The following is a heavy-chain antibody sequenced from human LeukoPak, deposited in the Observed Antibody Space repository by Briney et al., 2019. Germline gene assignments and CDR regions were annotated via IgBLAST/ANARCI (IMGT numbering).Heavy chain of an antibody. J-gene: IGHJ4*02. CDR3: ARDPEYSNPWNFDY. CDR1: GFTFSSYW. CDR2: IKQDGSEK. V-gene: IGHV3-7*03. D-gene: IGHD6-6*01. Sequence: GGSLRLSCAASGFTFSSYWVSWVRQAPGKGLEWVANIKQDGSEKYYVDSVKGRFTISRDNAKNSLYLLMNSLRAEDTALYYCARDPEYSNPWNFDYWGQGTLVTVSS.